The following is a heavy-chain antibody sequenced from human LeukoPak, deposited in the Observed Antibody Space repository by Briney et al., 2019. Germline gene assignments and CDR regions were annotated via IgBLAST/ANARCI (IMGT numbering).Heavy chain of an antibody. V-gene: IGHV4-59*08. D-gene: IGHD1-26*01. Sequence: SETLSLTCTVSGGSISSYYWSWIRQPPGKGLEWIGYIYYSGSTNYNPSLKSRVTISVDTSKNQFSLKLSSVTAADTAVYHCARLPGGSLAFDPWGQGTLVTVSS. CDR3: ARLPGGSLAFDP. CDR2: IYYSGST. CDR1: GGSISSYY. J-gene: IGHJ5*02.